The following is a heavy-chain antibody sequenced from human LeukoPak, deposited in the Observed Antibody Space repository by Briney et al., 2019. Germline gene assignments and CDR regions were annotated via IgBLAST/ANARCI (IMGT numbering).Heavy chain of an antibody. V-gene: IGHV4-4*07. CDR3: ARELSSSWYSYYYYGMDV. Sequence: SETLSLTCTVSGGSISSYYWSWIRQPAGKGLEWSGRIYTSGSTNYNPSLKSRVTMSVDTSKNQFSLKLSSVTAADTAVYYCARELSSSWYSYYYYGMDVWGQGTTVTVSS. D-gene: IGHD6-13*01. J-gene: IGHJ6*02. CDR2: IYTSGST. CDR1: GGSISSYY.